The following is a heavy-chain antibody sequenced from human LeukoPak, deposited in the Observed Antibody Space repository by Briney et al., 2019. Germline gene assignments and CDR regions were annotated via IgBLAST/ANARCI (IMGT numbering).Heavy chain of an antibody. V-gene: IGHV4-4*07. J-gene: IGHJ3*02. CDR3: AVTYYYDSSGYYYSAFDI. D-gene: IGHD3-22*01. CDR2: GYTSGST. Sequence: SETLSLTCSVSGGSIRSYYWSWIRQPAGKGLEWIGRGYTSGSTDYNPSLKSRVTMSVDTSKNQFSLKLSSVTAADTAVYYCAVTYYYDSSGYYYSAFDIWGQGTMVTVSS. CDR1: GGSIRSYY.